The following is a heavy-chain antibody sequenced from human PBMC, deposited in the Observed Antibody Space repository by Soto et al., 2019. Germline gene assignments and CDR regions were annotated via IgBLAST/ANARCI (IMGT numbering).Heavy chain of an antibody. V-gene: IGHV1-69*12. CDR2: IIPIFDTA. CDR3: ATHPMATITYYSGIDV. D-gene: IGHD5-12*01. J-gene: IGHJ6*02. CDR1: GGTFSSYA. Sequence: QVQLVQSGAEVKKPGSSVRVSCKASGGTFSSYAISWVRQAPGQGLEWMGGIIPIFDTADYAQKFQGRVTITADESTSTAYMELSSLRSKETAVYYCATHPMATITYYSGIDVWGQGTTVTVSS.